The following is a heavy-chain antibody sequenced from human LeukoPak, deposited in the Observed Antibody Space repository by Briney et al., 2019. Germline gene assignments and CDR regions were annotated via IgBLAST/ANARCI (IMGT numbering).Heavy chain of an antibody. CDR1: GFTFSSYW. J-gene: IGHJ3*02. CDR3: ASPGRTDAFDI. V-gene: IGHV3-74*01. CDR2: INSDGSST. Sequence: PGGSRRLSCAASGFTFSSYWMHWVRQAPGKGQVWVSRINSDGSSTSYADSVKGRFTISRDNAKNTLYLQMNTLRAEDTAVYYCASPGRTDAFDIWGQGTMVTVSS.